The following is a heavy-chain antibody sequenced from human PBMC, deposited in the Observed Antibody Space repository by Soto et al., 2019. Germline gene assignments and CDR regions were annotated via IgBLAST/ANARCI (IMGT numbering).Heavy chain of an antibody. CDR2: ISAFNGNT. D-gene: IGHD3-10*01. J-gene: IGHJ3*02. CDR3: ARVYGSGSYIAFDI. V-gene: IGHV1-18*01. Sequence: QVQLVQSGAEGKKPGASVKVSCKASGYTFTQYGISWVRQAPGQGLAWMGWISAFNGNTKYVENFQDRVTMTTDTSTNTSYMELRSLRSDGTAMYYCARVYGSGSYIAFDIWGQGTMVTVSS. CDR1: GYTFTQYG.